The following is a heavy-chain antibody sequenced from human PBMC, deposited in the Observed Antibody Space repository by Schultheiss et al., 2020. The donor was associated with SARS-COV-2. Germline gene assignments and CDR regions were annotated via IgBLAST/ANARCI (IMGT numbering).Heavy chain of an antibody. D-gene: IGHD6-13*01. V-gene: IGHV4-61*01. Sequence: SETLSLTCTVSGGSVSSGSYYWSWIRQPPGKGLEWIGYIYYSGSTNYNPSLKSRVTISVDTSKNQFSLKLSSETAADTAVYYCARGGQQLTHYYYYGMDVWGQGTTVTVSS. CDR1: GGSVSSGSYY. CDR3: ARGGQQLTHYYYYGMDV. CDR2: IYYSGST. J-gene: IGHJ6*02.